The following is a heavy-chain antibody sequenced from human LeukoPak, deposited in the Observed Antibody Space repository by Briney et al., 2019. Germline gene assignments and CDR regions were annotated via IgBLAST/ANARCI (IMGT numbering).Heavy chain of an antibody. D-gene: IGHD2-2*01. J-gene: IGHJ4*02. V-gene: IGHV1-18*01. CDR1: GYTFSNFG. CDR2: ISGNNDNP. CDR3: ARDGTSTDVY. Sequence: ASGKVSCKASGYTFSNFGINWVRQAPGQGLEWMGWISGNNDNPNYGQKFQGRFTVTTDSSTNTAYMELTNLRFDDTAVYYCARDGTSTDVYWGQGTLVTVSS.